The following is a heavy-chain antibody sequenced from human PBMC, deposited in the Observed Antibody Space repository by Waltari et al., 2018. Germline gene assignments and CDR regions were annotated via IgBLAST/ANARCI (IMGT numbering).Heavy chain of an antibody. V-gene: IGHV4-38-2*01. CDR3: SRQVLGYCTSAACRRLES. D-gene: IGHD2-2*03. J-gene: IGHJ4*02. CDR2: VYHDGTT. Sequence: QLQESGPGLVKPSETLSLTCDVSGYALNSGFYWGWIRQPPGKGLEWVATVYHDGTTFYNPSLNSRATTSMDTSRNQFSLKLRSVTAADTAVYFCSRQVLGYCTSAACRRLESWGQGTLVTASS. CDR1: GYALNSGFY.